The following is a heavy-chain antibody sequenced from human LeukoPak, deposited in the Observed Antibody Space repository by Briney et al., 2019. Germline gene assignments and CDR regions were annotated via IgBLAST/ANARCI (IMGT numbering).Heavy chain of an antibody. V-gene: IGHV1-8*01. D-gene: IGHD3-3*01. CDR2: MNPNSGNT. Sequence: ASVKVSCKASGYTFTSYDINWVRQATGQGLEWMGWMNPNSGNTGYAQKFQGRVTMTRNTSISTAYMELSSLRSEDTAVYYCARAFGVALYYYYYGMDVWGQGTTVTVSS. CDR3: ARAFGVALYYYYYGMDV. J-gene: IGHJ6*02. CDR1: GYTFTSYD.